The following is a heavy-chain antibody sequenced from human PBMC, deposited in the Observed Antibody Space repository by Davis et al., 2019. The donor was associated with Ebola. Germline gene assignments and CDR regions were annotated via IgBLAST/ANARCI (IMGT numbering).Heavy chain of an antibody. CDR1: GFTFSSYA. J-gene: IGHJ6*02. V-gene: IGHV3-23*01. D-gene: IGHD3-3*01. CDR2: ISGSGGST. Sequence: PGGSLRLSCAASGFTFSSYAMSWVRQAPGKGLEWVSAISGSGGSTYYADSVKGRFTISRDNSKNTLYLQMNSLRAEDTAVYYCAKDEWLQWQVNGMDVWGQGTTVTVSS. CDR3: AKDEWLQWQVNGMDV.